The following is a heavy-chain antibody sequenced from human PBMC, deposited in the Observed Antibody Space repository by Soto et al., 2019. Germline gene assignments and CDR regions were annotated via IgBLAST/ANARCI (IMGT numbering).Heavy chain of an antibody. J-gene: IGHJ4*02. CDR3: ARHADELLSVDY. CDR2: IYYSGST. Sequence: SETLSLTCTVSGGSISSSSYYWGWIRQPPGKGLEWIGSIYYSGSTYYNPSLKSRVTISVDTSKNQFSLKLSSVTAADTAVYYCARHADELLSVDYWGQGTLVTVSS. V-gene: IGHV4-39*01. D-gene: IGHD2-2*01. CDR1: GGSISSSSYY.